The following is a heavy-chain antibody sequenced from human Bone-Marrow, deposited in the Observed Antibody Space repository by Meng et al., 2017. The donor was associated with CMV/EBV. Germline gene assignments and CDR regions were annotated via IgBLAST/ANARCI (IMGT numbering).Heavy chain of an antibody. D-gene: IGHD3-3*01. J-gene: IGHJ5*02. V-gene: IGHV4-30-4*08. CDR1: GGSISRGDSY. CDR3: ARGNSVFWSS. CDR2: IYYSGST. Sequence: TCPVSGGSISRGDSYWRSIRQPPGKGLEWIGYIYYSGSTYYNPSLKSRVTISVDTSKNQFSLKLSSVTAADTAVYYCARGNSVFWSSWGQGTLVTVSS.